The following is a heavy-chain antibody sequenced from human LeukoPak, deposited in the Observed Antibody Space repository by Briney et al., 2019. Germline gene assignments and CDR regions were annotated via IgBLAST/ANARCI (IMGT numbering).Heavy chain of an antibody. CDR2: IKQDESEK. D-gene: IGHD3-10*01. Sequence: GGSLRLSCAVSGFNFNSYWMNWVRQAPGKGLEWVANIKQDESEKNYVDSVKGRFTISRDNAKNSLYLQMNSLRAEDTALYYCAKDLETMVRGNAFDIWGQGTMVTVSS. CDR1: GFNFNSYW. CDR3: AKDLETMVRGNAFDI. J-gene: IGHJ3*02. V-gene: IGHV3-7*03.